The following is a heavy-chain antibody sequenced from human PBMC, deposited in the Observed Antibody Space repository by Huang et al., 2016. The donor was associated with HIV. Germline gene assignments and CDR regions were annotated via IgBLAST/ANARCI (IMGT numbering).Heavy chain of an antibody. J-gene: IGHJ4*02. CDR3: TRDKGTSMGPFDY. CDR2: IIPGFGTG. D-gene: IGHD5-18*01. CDR1: GGTFKNYA. Sequence: QVQLVQSGAEVKKPGTSVKVSCKASGGTFKNYAFSGVRQAPGQGLEWWGGIIPGFGTGNHAQKFQGRVTITADESTSTAYMELRRLRSEDTAVYYCTRDKGTSMGPFDYWGQGTLVTVSS. V-gene: IGHV1-69*13.